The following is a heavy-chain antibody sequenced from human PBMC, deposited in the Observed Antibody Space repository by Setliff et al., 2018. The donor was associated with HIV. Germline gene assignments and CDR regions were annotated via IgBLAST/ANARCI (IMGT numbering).Heavy chain of an antibody. Sequence: SETLSLTCAVFGGSFTDIGGSFTDYYWIWIRQPPGKGLEWIGEINHSGSTHYHPSLKSRFTISVDTSKNQFSLKVNSVTAADTAVYYCARWHPPYGFWEEDYWGQGTLVTVSS. J-gene: IGHJ4*02. CDR1: GGSFTDIGGSFTDYY. CDR2: INHSGST. D-gene: IGHD3-10*01. CDR3: ARWHPPYGFWEEDY. V-gene: IGHV4-34*01.